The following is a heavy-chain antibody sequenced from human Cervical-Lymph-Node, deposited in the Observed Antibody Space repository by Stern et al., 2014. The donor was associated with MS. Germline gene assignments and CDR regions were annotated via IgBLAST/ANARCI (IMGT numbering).Heavy chain of an antibody. CDR2: IYYSGST. J-gene: IGHJ1*01. CDR3: AREMGFGAMEEYFQH. CDR1: GGSISSSSYY. Sequence: QLQLQESGPGLVKPSETLSLTCTVSGGSISSSSYYWGWIRQPPGKGLEWIGSIYYSGSTYYNPSLKIRVTISVDTAKNQFSLKLSSVTAADTAVYYCAREMGFGAMEEYFQHWGQGTLVTVSS. V-gene: IGHV4-39*02. D-gene: IGHD5-18*01.